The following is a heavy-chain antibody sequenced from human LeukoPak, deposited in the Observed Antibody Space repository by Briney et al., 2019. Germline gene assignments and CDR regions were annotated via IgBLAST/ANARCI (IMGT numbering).Heavy chain of an antibody. CDR2: IYYSGST. Sequence: PSQTLSLTCTVSGGSISSGGYYWSWIRQHPGKGLEWIGYIYYSGSTYYNPSLKSRVTISVDTSKNQFSLKLSSVTAADTAVYYCARGRGLRGYAPYYYYYYGMDVWGQGTTVTVSS. D-gene: IGHD5-12*01. CDR1: GGSISSGGYY. CDR3: ARGRGLRGYAPYYYYYYGMDV. J-gene: IGHJ6*02. V-gene: IGHV4-31*03.